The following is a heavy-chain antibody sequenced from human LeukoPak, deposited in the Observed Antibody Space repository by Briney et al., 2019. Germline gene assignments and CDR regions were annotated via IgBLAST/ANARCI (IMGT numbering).Heavy chain of an antibody. CDR2: IYSGGST. J-gene: IGHJ5*02. D-gene: IGHD3-22*01. CDR3: ARDRTMTGWFDP. V-gene: IGHV3-53*01. Sequence: PGGSLRLSCVASGFGFSASAIHWVRQASGRGLEWVSVIYSGGSTYYADSVKGRFTISRDNSKNTLYLQMNSLRAEDTAVYYCARDRTMTGWFDPWGQGTLVTVSS. CDR1: GFGFSASA.